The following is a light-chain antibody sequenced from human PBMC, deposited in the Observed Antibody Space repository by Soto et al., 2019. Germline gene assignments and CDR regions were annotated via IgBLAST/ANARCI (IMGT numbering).Light chain of an antibody. CDR1: QSFSSGY. CDR3: QQSYSTPT. V-gene: IGKV3-20*01. J-gene: IGKJ2*01. Sequence: DIVLTQSPGTLSLSPGERATLSCRASQSFSSGYLAWYQQKPGQAPRLLIYGASTRATDIPDRFSGSESGTEFTLTISRLEPEDFATYYCQQSYSTPTFGQGTKLEIK. CDR2: GAS.